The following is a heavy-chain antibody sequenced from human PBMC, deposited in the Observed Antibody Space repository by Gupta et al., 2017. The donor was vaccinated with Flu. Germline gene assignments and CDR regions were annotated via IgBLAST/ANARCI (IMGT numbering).Heavy chain of an antibody. CDR3: AKDLVGTTVTRPFDY. J-gene: IGHJ4*02. CDR1: GFTFSSYA. V-gene: IGHV3-23*01. D-gene: IGHD4-17*01. CDR2: ISGSGGST. Sequence: EVQLLESGGGLVQPGGSLRLSCAASGFTFSSYAMSWVRQAPGKGLEWVSAISGSGGSTYYADSGKGRFTISRDNSKNTLYLQMNSLRAEDTAVYYCAKDLVGTTVTRPFDYGGQGTLVTVSS.